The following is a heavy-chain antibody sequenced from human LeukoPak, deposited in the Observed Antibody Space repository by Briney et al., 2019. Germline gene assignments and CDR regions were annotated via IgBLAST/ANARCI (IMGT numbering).Heavy chain of an antibody. V-gene: IGHV1-69*05. CDR3: ARDLEGLRNNDILTL. CDR1: GGTFSSYA. CDR2: IIPIFGTA. D-gene: IGHD3-9*01. J-gene: IGHJ4*02. Sequence: SVKVSCKASGGTFSSYAISWVRQAPGQGLEWMGRIIPIFGTANYPQKFQGRVTITTDESTSTAYMELSSLRSEDTAVYYCARDLEGLRNNDILTLWGQGTLVTVSS.